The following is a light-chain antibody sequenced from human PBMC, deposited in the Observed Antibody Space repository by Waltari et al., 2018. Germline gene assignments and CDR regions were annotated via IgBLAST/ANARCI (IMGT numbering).Light chain of an antibody. J-gene: IGLJ2*01. CDR3: CSYAGSYTFGVV. Sequence: QSALTQPRPVSGSPGQSVTIPCTGTSSDVVGYNYVSCYQQHPGKAPKPMIYDVSQRAPGVPDRFAGSKSGNTASLTSSGLQAEDEADYYCCSYAGSYTFGVVFGGGTKLTVL. CDR1: SSDVVGYNY. CDR2: DVS. V-gene: IGLV2-11*01.